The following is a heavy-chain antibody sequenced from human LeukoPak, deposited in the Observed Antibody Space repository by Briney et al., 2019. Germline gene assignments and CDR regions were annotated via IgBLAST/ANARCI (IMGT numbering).Heavy chain of an antibody. D-gene: IGHD5-24*01. V-gene: IGHV4-39*07. J-gene: IGHJ4*02. CDR3: ARDWEMAYFDY. CDR2: IYYSGST. Sequence: SETLSLTCTVSGGSISSSSYYWGWIRQPPGKGLEWIGNIYYSGSTYYNPSLESRVTMSLDTSKNQFSLKLSSVTAADTAVYYCARDWEMAYFDYWGQGTLVTVSS. CDR1: GGSISSSSYY.